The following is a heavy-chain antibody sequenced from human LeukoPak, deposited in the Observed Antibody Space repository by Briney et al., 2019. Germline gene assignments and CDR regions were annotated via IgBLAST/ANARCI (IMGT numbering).Heavy chain of an antibody. Sequence: GGSLRLSCAASGFTFSTYAVNWVRQAPGKGLEWVSTISGSGDSTYYADSVKGRFTISRDNAKNSLYLQMNSLRDGDTAVYYCATRTSPHDYYFDYWGQGTLVTVSS. D-gene: IGHD2-2*01. CDR2: ISGSGDST. J-gene: IGHJ4*02. CDR3: ATRTSPHDYYFDY. V-gene: IGHV3-23*01. CDR1: GFTFSTYA.